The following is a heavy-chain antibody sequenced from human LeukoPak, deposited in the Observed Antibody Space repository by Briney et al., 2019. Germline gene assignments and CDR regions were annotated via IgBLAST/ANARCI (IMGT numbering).Heavy chain of an antibody. Sequence: GGSLRLSCAASGFTFSSYSMNWVRQAPGKGLEWVSSISSSSSYIYYADSVKGRFTISRDNAKNSLYLQMNSLRAEDTAVYYCARDRAAAGFSGARDGMDVWGQGTTVTVSS. CDR1: GFTFSSYS. J-gene: IGHJ6*02. D-gene: IGHD6-13*01. V-gene: IGHV3-21*01. CDR3: ARDRAAAGFSGARDGMDV. CDR2: ISSSSSYI.